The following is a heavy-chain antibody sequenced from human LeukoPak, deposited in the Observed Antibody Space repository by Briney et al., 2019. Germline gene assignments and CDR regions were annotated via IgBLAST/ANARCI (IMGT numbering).Heavy chain of an antibody. CDR3: TYDYPGRY. J-gene: IGHJ4*02. V-gene: IGHV3-73*01. Sequence: LSGGSLRLSCAASGFTFSGSAMHWVRQASGKGLEWVGRIRSKANSYATAYAASVKGRSTISRDDSKNTAYLQMNSPKTEDTAVYYCTYDYPGRYWGQGTLVTVSS. CDR1: GFTFSGSA. D-gene: IGHD5-12*01. CDR2: IRSKANSYAT.